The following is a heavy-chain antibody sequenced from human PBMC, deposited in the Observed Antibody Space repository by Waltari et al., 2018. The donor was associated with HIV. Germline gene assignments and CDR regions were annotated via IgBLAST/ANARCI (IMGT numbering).Heavy chain of an antibody. CDR3: ARDRLPHRLLLPSLRGFVY. J-gene: IGHJ4*02. Sequence: QVQLVQSGAKVKKPGASVKASCKASGYTFTGYYRHRVRQDPGHGLEWMGWINPNRGCTNYAQKCQGRVTMTRDTSISTAYMELSRLRSDDTAVYYCARDRLPHRLLLPSLRGFVYWGQGTLVTVSS. CDR1: GYTFTGYY. D-gene: IGHD3-22*01. V-gene: IGHV1-2*02. CDR2: INPNRGCT.